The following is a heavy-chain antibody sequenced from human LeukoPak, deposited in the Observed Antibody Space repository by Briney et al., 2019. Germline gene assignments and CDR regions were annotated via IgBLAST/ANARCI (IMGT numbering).Heavy chain of an antibody. CDR3: ARDSGYCSGGSCYSDY. J-gene: IGHJ4*02. Sequence: GGSLRLSCAASGFAFSSYSMNWVRQAPGKGLQWVSYISTSNSTIYYADSVKGRFTVSRDNSKNTLYLQMNSLRAEDTAVYYCARDSGYCSGGSCYSDYWGQGTLVTVSS. CDR2: ISTSNSTI. D-gene: IGHD2-15*01. CDR1: GFAFSSYS. V-gene: IGHV3-48*01.